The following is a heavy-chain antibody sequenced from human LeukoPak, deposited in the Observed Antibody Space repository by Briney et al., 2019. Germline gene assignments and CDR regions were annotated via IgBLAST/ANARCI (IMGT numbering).Heavy chain of an antibody. CDR3: ARTHIVVVVAAIDH. CDR1: GYSISSGYF. V-gene: IGHV4-38-2*02. CDR2: IYRNGST. J-gene: IGHJ4*02. D-gene: IGHD2-15*01. Sequence: SETLSLTCTVSGYSISSGYFWGWIRQPPGKGLEWFGSIYRNGSTYYNPSLKSRVTISVDTSKNQFSLKLSSVTAADTAVYYCARTHIVVVVAAIDHWGQGTLVTVSS.